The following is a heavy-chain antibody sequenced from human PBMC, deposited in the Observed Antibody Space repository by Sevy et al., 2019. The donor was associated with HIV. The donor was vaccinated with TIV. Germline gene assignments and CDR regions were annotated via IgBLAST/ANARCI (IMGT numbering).Heavy chain of an antibody. V-gene: IGHV3-23*01. CDR3: AKEGDYYDSSGYYLWNDAFDI. CDR1: GFTFSSYA. Sequence: GGSLRLSCAASGFTFSSYAMSWVRQAPGKGLEWVSAISGSGGSTYYADSVKGRFTISRDNSKNTLYLQMNSLRAEDTAVYYCAKEGDYYDSSGYYLWNDAFDIWGQGTMVTVSS. D-gene: IGHD3-22*01. CDR2: ISGSGGST. J-gene: IGHJ3*02.